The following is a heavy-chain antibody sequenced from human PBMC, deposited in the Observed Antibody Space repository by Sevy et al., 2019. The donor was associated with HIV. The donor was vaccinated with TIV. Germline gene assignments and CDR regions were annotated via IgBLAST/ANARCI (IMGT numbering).Heavy chain of an antibody. CDR3: AREGCTRPHDH. Sequence: GGSLRLSCVASGFNFNIYSMSWVRQAPGKGVEWVSTLSFGCGRINHADSVQGRFTMSRDDSKKTVYLEMNSLRAEDTAVYYCAREGCTRPHDHWGQGTLVTVSS. CDR2: LSFGCGRI. D-gene: IGHD2-8*01. V-gene: IGHV3-23*01. CDR1: GFNFNIYS. J-gene: IGHJ4*02.